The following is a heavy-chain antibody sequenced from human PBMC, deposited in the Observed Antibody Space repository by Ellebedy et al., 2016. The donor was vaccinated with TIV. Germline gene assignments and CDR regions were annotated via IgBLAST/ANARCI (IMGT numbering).Heavy chain of an antibody. J-gene: IGHJ6*03. CDR2: ISGSGGST. Sequence: GESLKISXAASGFTFSSYAMSWVRQAPGKGLEWVSAISGSGGSTYYADSVKGRFTISRDNSKNTLYLQMNSLRVEDTAVYYCARWDYYNMDVWGKGTTVTVSS. V-gene: IGHV3-23*01. CDR3: ARWDYYNMDV. D-gene: IGHD5-24*01. CDR1: GFTFSSYA.